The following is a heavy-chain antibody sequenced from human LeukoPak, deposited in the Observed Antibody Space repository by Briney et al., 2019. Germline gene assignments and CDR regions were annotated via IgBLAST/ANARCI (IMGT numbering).Heavy chain of an antibody. CDR3: ASGPPGRGVIILFDY. V-gene: IGHV3-21*01. CDR2: ISSSSSYI. J-gene: IGHJ4*02. CDR1: RFTFSSYS. Sequence: GGSLRLSCAASRFTFSSYSMNWVRQAPGKGLEWVSSISSSSSYIYYADSVKGRFTISRDNAKNSLYLQMNSLRAEDTAVYYCASGPPGRGVIILFDYWGQGTLVTVSS. D-gene: IGHD3-10*01.